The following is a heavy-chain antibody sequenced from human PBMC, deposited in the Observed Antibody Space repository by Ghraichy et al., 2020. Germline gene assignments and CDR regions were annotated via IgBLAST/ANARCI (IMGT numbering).Heavy chain of an antibody. CDR1: GGSISNYY. Sequence: LETLSLTCTVSGGSISNYYWSWIRQPPGKGLEWIGYIYYSGSTNYNPSLQSRVTISVDTSKNQFSLKLSSVTAADTAVYYCARAGWDAAYYYYYMDVWGKGTSVTVSS. D-gene: IGHD1-26*01. CDR3: ARAGWDAAYYYYYMDV. V-gene: IGHV4-59*01. CDR2: IYYSGST. J-gene: IGHJ6*03.